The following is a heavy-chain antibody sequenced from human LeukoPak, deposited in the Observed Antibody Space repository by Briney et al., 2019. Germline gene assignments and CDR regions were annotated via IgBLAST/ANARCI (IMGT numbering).Heavy chain of an antibody. CDR3: ALRLEGGPYWVGWFDP. Sequence: SKTLSLTCTVSGGSISSGGYYWSWIRHHPGKGLEWIGYIYYSGSTYYNPSLKSRVTISVDTSKNQFSLKLSSVTAADTAVYYCALRLEGGPYWVGWFDPWGQGTLVTVSS. J-gene: IGHJ5*02. V-gene: IGHV4-31*03. CDR1: GGSISSGGYY. CDR2: IYYSGST. D-gene: IGHD1-1*01.